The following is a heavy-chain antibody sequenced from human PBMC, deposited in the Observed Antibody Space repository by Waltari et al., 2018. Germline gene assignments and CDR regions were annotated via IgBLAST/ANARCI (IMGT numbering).Heavy chain of an antibody. CDR1: GYTFTSYY. CDR2: INPNRGTK. D-gene: IGHD3-10*01. V-gene: IGHV1-46*01. Sequence: QVLLVQSGAEVKKPGASVMISCKASGYTFTSYYMHWVRQAPGQGLEWMGTINPNRGTKSYAQKFEGRVTMTIDTSTSTGYMERSSLRFEDTAVYYCARGGTAMVRGALDYWGQGTLVTVSS. J-gene: IGHJ4*02. CDR3: ARGGTAMVRGALDY.